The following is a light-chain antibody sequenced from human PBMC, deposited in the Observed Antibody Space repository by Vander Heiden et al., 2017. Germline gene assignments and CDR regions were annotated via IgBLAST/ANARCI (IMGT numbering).Light chain of an antibody. CDR1: QSISSW. Sequence: DNQMTQSPSTLSASVGDRVTITCRASQSISSWLAWYQQKPGKAPKLLIYKASTLESGVPSRFSGSGSGTEFTLTISSLQPDDFATYYCQQYNRYWTFGQGTKVEIK. CDR3: QQYNRYWT. J-gene: IGKJ1*01. V-gene: IGKV1-5*03. CDR2: KAS.